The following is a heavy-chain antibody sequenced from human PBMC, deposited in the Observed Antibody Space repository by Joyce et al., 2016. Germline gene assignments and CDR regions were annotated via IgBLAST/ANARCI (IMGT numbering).Heavy chain of an antibody. D-gene: IGHD3-3*01. CDR3: AKDGGLGTLRSGAFDI. CDR1: GFTFSSYG. CDR2: IWNDGSIK. V-gene: IGHV3-33*06. J-gene: IGHJ3*02. Sequence: QVQLVESGGSVVQPGRSLRLSCTASGFTFSSYGISWVRQAPGKGLEWVALIWNDGSIKYYADSVKGRFTISRDNSKNTLYLQMNSLRAEDTAVYTCAKDGGLGTLRSGAFDIWGQGTMVTVSS.